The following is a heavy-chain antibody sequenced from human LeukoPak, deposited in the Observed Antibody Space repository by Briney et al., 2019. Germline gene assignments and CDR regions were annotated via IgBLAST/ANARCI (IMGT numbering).Heavy chain of an antibody. CDR2: IYYSGST. V-gene: IGHV4-59*01. Sequence: SETLSLTCTVSGGSISSYYWSWIRQPPGKGLEWIGYIYYSGSTNYNPSLKSRVTISVDTSKNQFSLKLSSVTAADTVVYYCARALGVVTAIPRFDPWGQGTLVTVSS. CDR1: GGSISSYY. CDR3: ARALGVVTAIPRFDP. D-gene: IGHD2-21*02. J-gene: IGHJ5*02.